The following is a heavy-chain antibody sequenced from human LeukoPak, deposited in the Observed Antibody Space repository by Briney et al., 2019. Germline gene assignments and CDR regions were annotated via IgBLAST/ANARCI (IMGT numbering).Heavy chain of an antibody. V-gene: IGHV4-61*02. J-gene: IGHJ5*02. CDR1: GVSIGSGSYY. D-gene: IGHD5-24*01. Sequence: PSQTLSLTCTVSGVSIGSGSYYWSWIRQPAGKGLEWIGRIYTSGSTNYNPSLKSRVTISVDTSKNQFSLKLSSVTAADTAVYYCARAGRDGYRSWGQGTLVTVSS. CDR3: ARAGRDGYRS. CDR2: IYTSGST.